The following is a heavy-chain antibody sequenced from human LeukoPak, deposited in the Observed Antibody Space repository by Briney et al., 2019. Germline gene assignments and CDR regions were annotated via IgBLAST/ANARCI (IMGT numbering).Heavy chain of an antibody. J-gene: IGHJ3*02. CDR3: ARVVYSGGYSQGFDI. Sequence: PGGSLRLSCAASGLTVSGNFMSWVRQAPGKGPDWVSVIHSGGSTYYADSVKGRFTISRDNSKNTLDLLMNSLRAEDTAVYYCARVVYSGGYSQGFDIWGQGTMVTVSS. CDR1: GLTVSGNF. D-gene: IGHD3-22*01. V-gene: IGHV3-66*01. CDR2: IHSGGST.